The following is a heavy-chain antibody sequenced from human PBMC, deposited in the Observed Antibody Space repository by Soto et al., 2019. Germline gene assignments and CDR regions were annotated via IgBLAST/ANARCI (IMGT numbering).Heavy chain of an antibody. Sequence: EVQLLESGGGLVQPGGSLRLSCAASGFTFSSFPLSWVRQAPGKGLQWVSAISGSGDDTDYADSVKGRFTISRDNSQNTLFLPMNSLRAEDTAIYYCAGPGYSSQDYWGQGTLVTVSS. J-gene: IGHJ4*02. D-gene: IGHD5-18*01. CDR3: AGPGYSSQDY. CDR1: GFTFSSFP. V-gene: IGHV3-23*01. CDR2: ISGSGDDT.